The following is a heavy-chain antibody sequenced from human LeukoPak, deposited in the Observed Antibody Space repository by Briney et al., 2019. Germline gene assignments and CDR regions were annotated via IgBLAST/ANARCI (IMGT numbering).Heavy chain of an antibody. J-gene: IGHJ6*02. CDR1: GGSISSGDYY. Sequence: SETLSLTCTVSGGSISSGDYYWSWIRQPPGKGLEWIGYIYYSGSTYYNPSLKSRVTISVDTSKNQFSLKLSSVTAADTAVYYCARVRVARGGMDVWGQGATVTVSS. V-gene: IGHV4-30-4*01. D-gene: IGHD2-15*01. CDR2: IYYSGST. CDR3: ARVRVARGGMDV.